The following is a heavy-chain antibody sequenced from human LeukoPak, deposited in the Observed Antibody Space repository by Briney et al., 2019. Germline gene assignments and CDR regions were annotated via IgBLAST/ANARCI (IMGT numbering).Heavy chain of an antibody. CDR1: GFTFDDYA. D-gene: IGHD3-16*02. V-gene: IGHV3-43*02. Sequence: GGCLRLSCAASGFTFDDYAMHWVRQPPGKGLEWVSLISGDGGSAYYADSVKGRFTISRDNSKNSLYLHMNSLRTEDTALYYCAKDPGRGDLSSSSDFWGQGTLVTVSS. CDR2: ISGDGGSA. J-gene: IGHJ4*02. CDR3: AKDPGRGDLSSSSDF.